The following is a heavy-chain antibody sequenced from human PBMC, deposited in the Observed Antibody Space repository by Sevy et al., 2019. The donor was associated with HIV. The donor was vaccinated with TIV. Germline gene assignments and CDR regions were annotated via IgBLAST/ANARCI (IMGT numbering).Heavy chain of an antibody. CDR1: GFTFSSYA. D-gene: IGHD1-1*01. CDR3: AKGLSRQLED. CDR2: ISASGGST. V-gene: IGHV3-23*01. Sequence: GGSLRPSCAASGFTFSSYAMSWVRQAPGKGLEWVSAISASGGSTYYAVSVKGRFTTSRDKSKNTLYLQMNSLRAEDTAVYYCAKGLSRQLEDWGQGTLVTVSS. J-gene: IGHJ4*02.